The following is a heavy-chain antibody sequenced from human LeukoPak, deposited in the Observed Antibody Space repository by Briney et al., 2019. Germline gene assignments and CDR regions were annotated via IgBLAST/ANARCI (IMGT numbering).Heavy chain of an antibody. D-gene: IGHD2-8*01. CDR2: ISYDGSNK. Sequence: GGSLRLSCAASGFTFSSYAMHWVRQAPGKGLEWVAVISYDGSNKYYADSVKGRFTISRDNSKNTLYLQMNSLRAEDTAVYYCARQNGVGLFTLPGGQGTLVTVSS. V-gene: IGHV3-30*04. CDR1: GFTFSSYA. J-gene: IGHJ4*02. CDR3: ARQNGVGLFTLP.